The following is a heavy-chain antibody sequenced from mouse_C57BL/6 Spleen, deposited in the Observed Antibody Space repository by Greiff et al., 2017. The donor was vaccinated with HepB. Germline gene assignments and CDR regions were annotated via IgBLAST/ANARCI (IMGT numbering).Heavy chain of an antibody. CDR1: GFSLTSYG. CDR3: VRGGYYDYDAAASMDY. D-gene: IGHD2-4*01. CDR2: IWRGGST. Sequence: VKLMESGPGLVQPSQSLSITCTVSGFSLTSYGVHWVRQSPGKGLEWLGVIWRGGSTDYNAAFMSRLSITKDNSKSQVFFKMNSLQADDTAIYYCVRGGYYDYDAAASMDYWGQGTSVTVSS. J-gene: IGHJ4*01. V-gene: IGHV2-5*01.